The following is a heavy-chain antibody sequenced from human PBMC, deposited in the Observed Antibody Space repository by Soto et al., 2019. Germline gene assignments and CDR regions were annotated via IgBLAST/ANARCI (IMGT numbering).Heavy chain of an antibody. CDR1: GFTFSAYA. CDR3: AKATTNGGWFNPFDS. V-gene: IGHV3-23*01. D-gene: IGHD6-19*01. Sequence: PGGSLRLSCAASGFTFSAYAMIWVRQVPGKGLEWVSSISGIDSSTYYADSVKGRFTISRDNSKSTLYLQMNSLTADDTAVYYCAKATTNGGWFNPFDSWGQGALVTVSS. CDR2: ISGIDSST. J-gene: IGHJ4*02.